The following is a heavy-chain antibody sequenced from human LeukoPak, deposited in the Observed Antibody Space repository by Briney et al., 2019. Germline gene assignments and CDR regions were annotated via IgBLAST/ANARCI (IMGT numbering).Heavy chain of an antibody. Sequence: ASVKVSCKVSGYTLTELSMHWVRQAPGKGLEWMGGLDPEDGETIYAQRFQGRVTMAEDTSTDTAYMELSSLRSEDTAVYYCATGVQDIALQPFDYWGQGTLVTVSS. V-gene: IGHV1-24*01. CDR3: ATGVQDIALQPFDY. CDR2: LDPEDGET. CDR1: GYTLTELS. D-gene: IGHD2-15*01. J-gene: IGHJ4*02.